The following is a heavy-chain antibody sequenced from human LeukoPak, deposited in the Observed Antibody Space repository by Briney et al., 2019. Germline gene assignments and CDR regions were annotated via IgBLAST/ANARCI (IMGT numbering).Heavy chain of an antibody. CDR3: ARMSIGGLTDY. J-gene: IGHJ4*02. V-gene: IGHV4-34*01. CDR1: GGSFSGYY. Sequence: PETLSLTCAVYGGSFSGYYWSWIRQPPGKGLEWIGEINHSGSTNYNPSLKSRVTISVDTSKNQFSLKLSSVTAADTAVYYCARMSIGGLTDYRGQGTLVTVSS. CDR2: INHSGST. D-gene: IGHD3-16*01.